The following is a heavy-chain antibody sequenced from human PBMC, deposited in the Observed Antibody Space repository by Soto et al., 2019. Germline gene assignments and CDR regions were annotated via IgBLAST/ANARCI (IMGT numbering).Heavy chain of an antibody. V-gene: IGHV1-2*04. Sequence: ASVKVSCKASGYTFTGYYMHWVRQAPGQGLEWMGWINPNSGGTNYAQKLQGWVTMTRDTSISTAYMELSRLRSDDTAVYYCARGVIVQRGNDAFDIWGQGTMVTVSS. J-gene: IGHJ3*02. CDR3: ARGVIVQRGNDAFDI. D-gene: IGHD3-16*02. CDR1: GYTFTGYY. CDR2: INPNSGGT.